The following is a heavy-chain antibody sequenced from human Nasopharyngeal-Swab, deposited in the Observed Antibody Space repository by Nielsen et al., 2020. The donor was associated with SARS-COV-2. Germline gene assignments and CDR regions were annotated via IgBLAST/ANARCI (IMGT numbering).Heavy chain of an antibody. CDR2: ISGSGDTT. J-gene: IGHJ6*03. D-gene: IGHD4-17*01. Sequence: GETMKISCAASGFTFSSYAMSWVRQAPGKGLEWVSIISGSGDTTYYADSVNDRFTISRDNSKNTLYLQMNSLRVGDTATYYCAKDSGDYRNAHMDVWGKGTTVTVSS. CDR3: AKDSGDYRNAHMDV. CDR1: GFTFSSYA. V-gene: IGHV3-23*01.